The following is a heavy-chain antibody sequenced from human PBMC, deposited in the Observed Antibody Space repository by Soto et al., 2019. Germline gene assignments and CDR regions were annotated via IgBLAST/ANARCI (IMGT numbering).Heavy chain of an antibody. CDR2: ISSSGSII. CDR3: ARDQGYYESSGYFDY. J-gene: IGHJ4*02. Sequence: GGSLRLSCAASGFTFSDYYMSWIRQAPGKGLERVSYISSSGSIIYYADSVKGRFTISRDNAKNSLYLQMNSLRAEDTAVYYCARDQGYYESSGYFDYWGQGTLVTVSS. D-gene: IGHD3-22*01. CDR1: GFTFSDYY. V-gene: IGHV3-11*04.